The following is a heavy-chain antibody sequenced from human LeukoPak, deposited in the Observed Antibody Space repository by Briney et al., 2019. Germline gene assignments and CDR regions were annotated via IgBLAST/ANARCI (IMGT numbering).Heavy chain of an antibody. CDR3: TTDESSSSWAPRSYYYGMDV. CDR1: GFTFSNAW. V-gene: IGHV3-15*01. Sequence: GGSLRLSCAASGFTFSNAWMSWVRQAPGKGLEWVGRIKSKTDGGTTDYAAPVKGRFTISRDDSKNTLYLQMNSLKIDDTAVYYCTTDESSSSWAPRSYYYGMDVWGQGTTVTVSS. J-gene: IGHJ6*02. CDR2: IKSKTDGGTT. D-gene: IGHD6-13*01.